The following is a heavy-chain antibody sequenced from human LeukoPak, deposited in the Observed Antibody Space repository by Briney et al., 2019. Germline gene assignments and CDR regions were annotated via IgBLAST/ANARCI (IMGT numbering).Heavy chain of an antibody. CDR3: ARAFTTFVVVIALEY. V-gene: IGHV1-18*01. Sequence: ASVKVSCKASGYMFTNYGIGWVRQAPGQGLEWMGWISVDNSATHYAQKLQGRVTLTADTSTGTAFMELRSLRSDDTAVYFCARAFTTFVVVIALEYWGQGSLVTVSS. CDR1: GYMFTNYG. J-gene: IGHJ4*02. CDR2: ISVDNSAT. D-gene: IGHD2-21*01.